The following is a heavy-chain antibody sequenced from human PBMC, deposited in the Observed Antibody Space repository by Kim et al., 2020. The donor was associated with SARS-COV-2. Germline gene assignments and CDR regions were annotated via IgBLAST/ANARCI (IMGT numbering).Heavy chain of an antibody. V-gene: IGHV1-18*01. J-gene: IGHJ4*02. Sequence: VKVSCKASGYTFTNYGITWVRQAPGQGLEWMGWISAYNGNTNYAQKLQGRVTMTTDTSTSTAYMELRSLRSDDTAVYYCARDDCSYGVCYIADYWGQGTLVTVSS. CDR3: ARDDCSYGVCYIADY. D-gene: IGHD2-8*01. CDR1: GYTFTNYG. CDR2: ISAYNGNT.